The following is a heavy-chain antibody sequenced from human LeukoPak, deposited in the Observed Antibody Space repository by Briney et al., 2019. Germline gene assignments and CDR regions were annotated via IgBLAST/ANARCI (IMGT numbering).Heavy chain of an antibody. CDR3: ARVRRDTRAVFSNWFDP. Sequence: PGGSLRLSCAASGFTFSDYYMSWIRQAPGKGLEWLSYISSSGNIKYYTDSVKGRFTMSRDNAKNSVYLQMNSLRADDTAVYYCARVRRDTRAVFSNWFDPWGQGTLVTVSS. J-gene: IGHJ5*02. CDR2: ISSSGNIK. D-gene: IGHD5-18*01. V-gene: IGHV3-11*01. CDR1: GFTFSDYY.